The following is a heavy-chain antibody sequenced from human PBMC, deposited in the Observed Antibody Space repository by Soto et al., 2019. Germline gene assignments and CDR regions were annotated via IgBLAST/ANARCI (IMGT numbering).Heavy chain of an antibody. D-gene: IGHD6-19*01. V-gene: IGHV3-48*02. CDR2: ISTSGATS. Sequence: EVQLVESGGGLVQPGGSLRLSCVASGFTFSTDSMNWVRQAPGKGLEWVAHISTSGATSYYADSVKGRFTISRDNAKTSLYLQMDSLRNEDTAVYYCARFFGSGFDSWGQGTLVTVSS. CDR3: ARFFGSGFDS. CDR1: GFTFSTDS. J-gene: IGHJ4*02.